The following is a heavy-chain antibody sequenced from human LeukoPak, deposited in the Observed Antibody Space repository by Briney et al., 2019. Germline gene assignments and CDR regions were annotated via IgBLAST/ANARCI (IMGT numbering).Heavy chain of an antibody. CDR2: ISGSGGST. J-gene: IGHJ4*02. V-gene: IGHV3-23*01. CDR3: AKDPGGYSYGPQLDY. CDR1: GFTFSSYA. D-gene: IGHD5-18*01. Sequence: GGSLRLSCAASGFTFSSYAMSWVRQAPGKGLEWVSAISGSGGSTYYADSVKGRFTISRGNSKNTLYLQMNSLRAEDTAVYYCAKDPGGYSYGPQLDYWGQGTLATVSS.